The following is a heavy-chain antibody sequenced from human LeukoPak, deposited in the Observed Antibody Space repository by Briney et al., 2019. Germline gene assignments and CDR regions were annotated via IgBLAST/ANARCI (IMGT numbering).Heavy chain of an antibody. D-gene: IGHD6-19*01. CDR3: AKGVAVASPYYFDY. V-gene: IGHV3-23*03. Sequence: GGSLRLSCAASGFTFSSYAMSWVRQAPGKGLEWVSVIYSGGSTYYADSVKGRFTISRDNSKNTLYLQMNSLRAEDTAVYYCAKGVAVASPYYFDYWGQGTLVTVSS. CDR2: IYSGGST. J-gene: IGHJ4*02. CDR1: GFTFSSYA.